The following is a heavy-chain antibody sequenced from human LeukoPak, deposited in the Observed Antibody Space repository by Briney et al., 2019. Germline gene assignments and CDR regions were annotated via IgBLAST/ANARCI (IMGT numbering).Heavy chain of an antibody. V-gene: IGHV4-39*01. D-gene: IGHD6-13*01. CDR2: IYYSGST. Sequence: KPSETLSLTCTVSGGSVSSSSYYWGWIRQPPGKGLEWIGSIYYSGSTYYNPSLKSRVTISVDTSKNQFSLKLSSVTAADTAVYYCARHNLGSSSWGQGKWFDPWGQGTLVTVSS. J-gene: IGHJ5*02. CDR3: ARHNLGSSSWGQGKWFDP. CDR1: GGSVSSSSYY.